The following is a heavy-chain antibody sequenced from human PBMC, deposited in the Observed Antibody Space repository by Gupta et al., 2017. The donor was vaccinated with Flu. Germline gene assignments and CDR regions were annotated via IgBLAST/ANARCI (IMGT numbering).Heavy chain of an antibody. CDR1: GDSVSTRDYY. CDR2: IYSNGGA. CDR3: ARCTIAAHPYQDV. J-gene: IGHJ1*01. D-gene: IGHD3-9*01. Sequence: QVRLQESGPGLVKPSGTLSLTCNVSGDSVSTRDYYWSWIRQPGGKGLEWIGRIYSNGGATYNPSLQSRVTIFLDTSKNQFSLNLRSAAPSDTAVYFCARCTIAAHPYQDVWGLGSLVTVSS. V-gene: IGHV4-61*02.